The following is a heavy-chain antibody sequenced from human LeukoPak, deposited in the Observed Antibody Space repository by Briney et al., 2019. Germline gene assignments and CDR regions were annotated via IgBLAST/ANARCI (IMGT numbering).Heavy chain of an antibody. V-gene: IGHV4-30-4*01. CDR1: GGSISSGDYY. Sequence: PSQTLSLTCTVSGGSISSGDYYWSWIRQPPGKGLERIGYIYYSGSTYYNPSLKSRVTISIDTSKNQFSLKLSSVTAADTAVYYCAREGGDSSGSTDYWGQGTLVTVSS. CDR2: IYYSGST. J-gene: IGHJ4*02. CDR3: AREGGDSSGSTDY. D-gene: IGHD3-22*01.